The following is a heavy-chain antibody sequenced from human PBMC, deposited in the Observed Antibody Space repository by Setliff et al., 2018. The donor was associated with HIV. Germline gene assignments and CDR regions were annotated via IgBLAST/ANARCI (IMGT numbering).Heavy chain of an antibody. CDR1: GGSISSYY. CDR3: VRAGYCSSASCYFSGWFDP. D-gene: IGHD2-2*01. CDR2: IYTSGSI. Sequence: SETLSLTCTVSGGSISSYYWSWIRQPPGKGLEWIGYIYTSGSINYNPSLKSRVTISVDTSKNQFSLKLSSVTAADTAVYYCVRAGYCSSASCYFSGWFDPWGQGTLVTVPQ. J-gene: IGHJ5*02. V-gene: IGHV4-4*08.